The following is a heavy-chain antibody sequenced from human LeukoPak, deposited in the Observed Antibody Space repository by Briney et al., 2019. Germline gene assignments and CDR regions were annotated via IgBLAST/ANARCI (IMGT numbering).Heavy chain of an antibody. D-gene: IGHD3-3*01. J-gene: IGHJ4*02. CDR1: GFTFSSYW. Sequence: PGGSLRLSCAASGFTFSSYWMSWVRQAPGKGLEWVANIKQDGSEKYYVDSVKGRFTISRDNAKNSLYLQMNSLRAEDTAVYYCARSQYYDFWSGYPDYWGQGALVTVSS. V-gene: IGHV3-7*01. CDR3: ARSQYYDFWSGYPDY. CDR2: IKQDGSEK.